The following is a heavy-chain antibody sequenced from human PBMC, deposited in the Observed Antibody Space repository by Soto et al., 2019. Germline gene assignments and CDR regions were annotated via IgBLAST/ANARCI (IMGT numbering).Heavy chain of an antibody. Sequence: VKVSCKPSGYTFTSYGISWVRQAPGEGLEWMGWISGDTGNTDYAQTLQDRVTLTTDTSTNTAYMEVRSLRYDDTAVYYCARASRLGVSPFDYWGQGTLVTVS. CDR2: ISGDTGNT. J-gene: IGHJ4*02. V-gene: IGHV1-18*01. CDR1: GYTFTSYG. CDR3: ARASRLGVSPFDY. D-gene: IGHD3-16*01.